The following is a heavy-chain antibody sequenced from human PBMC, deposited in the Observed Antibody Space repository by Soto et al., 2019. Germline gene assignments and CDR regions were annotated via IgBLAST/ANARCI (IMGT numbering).Heavy chain of an antibody. J-gene: IGHJ5*02. D-gene: IGHD3-10*01. Sequence: GGSLRLSCAASGFTFSSYSMNWVRQAPGKGLEWVSSISSSSSYIYYADSVKGRFTISRDNAKNSLYLQMNSLRAEDTAVYYCASYGSGSYPRFDPWGHGTLVTVSS. CDR1: GFTFSSYS. CDR3: ASYGSGSYPRFDP. V-gene: IGHV3-21*04. CDR2: ISSSSSYI.